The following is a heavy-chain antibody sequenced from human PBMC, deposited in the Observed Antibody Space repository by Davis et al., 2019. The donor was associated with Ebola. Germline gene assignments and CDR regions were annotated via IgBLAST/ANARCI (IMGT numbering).Heavy chain of an antibody. Sequence: KVSCKGSGYSFTSYWISWVRQMPGKGLEWMGRIDPSDSYTNYSPSFQGHVTISADKSISTAYMELSRLRSDDTAVYYCARGGISMTVVPRDYYHGMDVWGQGTTVTVSS. CDR2: IDPSDSYT. V-gene: IGHV5-10-1*01. J-gene: IGHJ6*02. CDR3: ARGGISMTVVPRDYYHGMDV. CDR1: GYSFTSYW. D-gene: IGHD3-22*01.